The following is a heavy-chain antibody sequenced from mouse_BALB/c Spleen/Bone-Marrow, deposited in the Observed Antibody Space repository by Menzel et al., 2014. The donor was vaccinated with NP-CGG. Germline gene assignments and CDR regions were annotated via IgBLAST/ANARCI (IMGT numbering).Heavy chain of an antibody. CDR3: ASGDYETWAWFPY. Sequence: QVQLQQSGAELVKPGASVKLSCKASGYTFTSYWMHWVKQRPGQGLAWIGEINPSNGRTNYNEKFKSKATLTVDKSSNTAYMQLSSLTPEDSAVYYCASGDYETWAWFPYWGQGTLVTVSA. V-gene: IGHV1S81*02. CDR2: INPSNGRT. CDR1: GYTFTSYW. J-gene: IGHJ3*01. D-gene: IGHD2-4*01.